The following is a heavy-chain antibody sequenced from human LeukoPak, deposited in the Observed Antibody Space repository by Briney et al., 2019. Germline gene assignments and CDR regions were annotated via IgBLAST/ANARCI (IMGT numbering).Heavy chain of an antibody. CDR3: AEEGENYAFDI. CDR1: GFTFSNYA. D-gene: IGHD2-21*01. Sequence: GGSLRLSCAASGFTFSNYAMTWVRQAPGKGLEWVSAISGSGGSTYYADSVKGRFTISRDNSKNTLYLQMNSLRAEDTAIYYCAEEGENYAFDIWGQGTVVTVSS. CDR2: ISGSGGST. V-gene: IGHV3-23*01. J-gene: IGHJ3*02.